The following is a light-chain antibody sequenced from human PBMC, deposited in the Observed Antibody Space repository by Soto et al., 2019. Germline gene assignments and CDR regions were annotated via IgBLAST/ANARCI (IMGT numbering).Light chain of an antibody. Sequence: DIQVTQSPFSLSASLANRVTITCRARQSTSSYVKWYQQKPGKARKLLILGVVILQSGVPSRFSGSGSGTDFTLTISSLQPEDFATYYCQRDYKNIRTFGQGTMVEVK. CDR1: QSTSSY. J-gene: IGKJ1*01. CDR3: QRDYKNIRT. CDR2: GVV. V-gene: IGKV1-39*01.